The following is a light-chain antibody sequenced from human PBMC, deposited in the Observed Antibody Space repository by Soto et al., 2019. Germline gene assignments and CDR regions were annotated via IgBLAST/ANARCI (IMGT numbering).Light chain of an antibody. CDR2: KAS. CDR3: QQYRSYSRT. V-gene: IGKV1-5*03. J-gene: IGKJ1*01. CDR1: QSVSSW. Sequence: DIQMTQSPSTLSASVGDRVTITCRASQSVSSWLAWYQQKPGKAPNLLVYKASSLESGIPSRFSGSGSGTEFTLTISSLQPDEFATNYCQQYRSYSRTFGQGTKVEIK.